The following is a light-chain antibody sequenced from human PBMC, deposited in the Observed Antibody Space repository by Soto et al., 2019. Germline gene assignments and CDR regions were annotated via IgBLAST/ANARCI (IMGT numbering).Light chain of an antibody. J-gene: IGKJ3*01. CDR2: DAS. V-gene: IGKV3-11*01. CDR1: QSVRSS. Sequence: EIVLTQSPDTLSLSPGERATLSCRASQSVRSSLAWYQQKPGQAPRLLIYDASNRATGIPARFSGSGSGTDFPLTLSSLEPEDFAVYYCQQRSNWPPEVTFGPGTKVDIK. CDR3: QQRSNWPPEVT.